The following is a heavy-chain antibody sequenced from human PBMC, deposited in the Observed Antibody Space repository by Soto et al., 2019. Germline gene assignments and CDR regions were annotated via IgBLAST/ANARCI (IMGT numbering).Heavy chain of an antibody. Sequence: EVQLVESGGGLVQPGGSLRLSCAASGFTFSSYSMNWVRQAPGKGLEWVSYISSSSSTIYYADSVKGRFTISRDNAKNSQYLQMNSLRDEDTAVYYCARDQWFGATVTYFDYWGQGTLVTVSS. CDR1: GFTFSSYS. V-gene: IGHV3-48*02. CDR3: ARDQWFGATVTYFDY. J-gene: IGHJ4*02. CDR2: ISSSSSTI. D-gene: IGHD3-10*01.